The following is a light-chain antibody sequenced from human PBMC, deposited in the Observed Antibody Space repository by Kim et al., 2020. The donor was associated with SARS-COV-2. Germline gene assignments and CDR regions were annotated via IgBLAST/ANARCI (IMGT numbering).Light chain of an antibody. V-gene: IGKV1-39*01. J-gene: IGKJ4*01. CDR3: QQSYTAPLT. CDR2: AAS. CDR1: QSIAGY. Sequence: SASVGDRVTITGGASQSIAGYLKWYQQKPRKAPKLLIYAASSLQSGVPSRFSGSESGTDFTLTISSLQPEDFATYYCQQSYTAPLTFGGGTKLEIK.